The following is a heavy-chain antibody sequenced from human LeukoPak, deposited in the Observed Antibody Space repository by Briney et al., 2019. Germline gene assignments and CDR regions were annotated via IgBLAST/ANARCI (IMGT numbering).Heavy chain of an antibody. J-gene: IGHJ5*02. CDR2: MFNSGST. V-gene: IGHV4-39*01. D-gene: IGHD1-14*01. CDR3: ARHRVFNWNHPIWFDP. CDR1: GGSISITSYY. Sequence: SETLSLTCTVSGGSISITSYYWGWVRQPRGKGLEWIVSMFNSGSTYHNPSLKSRVTISIDTSKNQFSLKLSSVTAADTAVYYCARHRVFNWNHPIWFDPWGQGTLVTVSS.